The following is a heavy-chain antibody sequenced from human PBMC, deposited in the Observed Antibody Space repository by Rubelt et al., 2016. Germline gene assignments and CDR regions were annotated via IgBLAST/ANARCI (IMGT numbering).Heavy chain of an antibody. J-gene: IGHJ4*02. CDR1: GFTFSGYA. Sequence: EVQLVESGGGLVQPGGSLRLSCAASGFTFSGYAMSWVRQAPGKGLEWVSAISGSGGSTYYADSVRGLFTISRDNSKNTLYLQMNSLRAEDTAVYYCAKDHKQWPTFFDYWGQGTLVTVSS. V-gene: IGHV3-23*04. CDR3: AKDHKQWPTFFDY. CDR2: ISGSGGST. D-gene: IGHD6-19*01.